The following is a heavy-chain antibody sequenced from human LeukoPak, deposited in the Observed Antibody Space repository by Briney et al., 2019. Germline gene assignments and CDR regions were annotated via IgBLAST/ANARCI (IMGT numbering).Heavy chain of an antibody. CDR1: GFTFSSYS. D-gene: IGHD6-19*01. V-gene: IGHV3-21*01. CDR3: ASRTAVAGTWFDY. Sequence: GGSLRLSCAASGFTFSSYSMNWVRQAPGKGLEWVSSISSSSSYIYYADSLKGRFTISRDNAKNSLYLQMNSLRAEDTAVYYCASRTAVAGTWFDYWGQGTLVTVSS. J-gene: IGHJ4*02. CDR2: ISSSSSYI.